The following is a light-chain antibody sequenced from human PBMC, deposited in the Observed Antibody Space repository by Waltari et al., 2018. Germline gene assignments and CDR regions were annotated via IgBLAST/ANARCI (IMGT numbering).Light chain of an antibody. J-gene: IGKJ1*01. Sequence: EIVLTQSPATLSLSPGETATLSCRASQHINMNLAWYQQKTGQAPRLLFYGASTRESGVPARFSGSGSGTEFTLTISSLQSEDFGVYYCQQYNDWPPWTFGQGTKVEV. V-gene: IGKV3-15*01. CDR1: QHINMN. CDR3: QQYNDWPPWT. CDR2: GAS.